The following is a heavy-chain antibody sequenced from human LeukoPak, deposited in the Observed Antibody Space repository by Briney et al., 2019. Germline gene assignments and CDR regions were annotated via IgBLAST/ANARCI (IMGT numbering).Heavy chain of an antibody. CDR2: VYYSGTT. CDR3: ASHHATTDLYSGSYIPPYNWFDP. CDR1: GGSIISYY. J-gene: IGHJ5*02. Sequence: SETLSLTCTVSGGSIISYYYNWLRQPPGKGLEWIGFVYYSGTTNYIPSLKSRVTISIDTSKRQFSLNLSSVTAADTAVYYCASHHATTDLYSGSYIPPYNWFDPWGQGTLVTVSS. D-gene: IGHD1-26*01. V-gene: IGHV4-59*01.